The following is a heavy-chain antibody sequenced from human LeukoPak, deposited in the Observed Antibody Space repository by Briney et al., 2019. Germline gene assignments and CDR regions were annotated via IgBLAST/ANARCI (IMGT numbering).Heavy chain of an antibody. CDR1: GGSVGSGCYY. D-gene: IGHD3-9*01. J-gene: IGHJ4*02. Sequence: NPSETRSLTCTVSGGSVGSGCYYWSWIRQPPGNGLEWIGHIYYSRSTNYNPSLKSRFTIYVDTSKNQFSLKLSSVPAADTAVYYCARAGHYYDILTGYYGLDYWGQGTLVRVSS. CDR2: IYYSRST. CDR3: ARAGHYYDILTGYYGLDY. V-gene: IGHV4-61*01.